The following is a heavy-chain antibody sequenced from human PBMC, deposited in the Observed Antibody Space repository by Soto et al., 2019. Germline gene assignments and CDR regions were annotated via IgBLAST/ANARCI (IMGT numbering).Heavy chain of an antibody. CDR1: GFTFSSYA. Sequence: GSLRLSCAASGFTFSSYAMSWVRQAPGKGLEWVSAISGSGGSTYYADSVKGRFTISRDNSKNTLYLQMNSLRAEDTAVYYCAKDESGGTYNYYFDYWGQGTLVTVSS. V-gene: IGHV3-23*01. CDR3: AKDESGGTYNYYFDY. CDR2: ISGSGGST. J-gene: IGHJ4*02. D-gene: IGHD2-15*01.